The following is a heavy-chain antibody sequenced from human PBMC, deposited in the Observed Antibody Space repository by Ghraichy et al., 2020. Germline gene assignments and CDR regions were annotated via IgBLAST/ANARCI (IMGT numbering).Heavy chain of an antibody. CDR2: IDPSDSYT. Sequence: GSLNISCKVSGFSFTTYWITWVRQMPGKGLEWMGRIDPSDSYTKYSPSFQGLVTMSADKSITTVYLQWRRLQASDTAIYYCARLGSVHGENWFDPWGQGTLVTVSS. CDR1: GFSFTTYW. CDR3: ARLGSVHGENWFDP. V-gene: IGHV5-10-1*01. D-gene: IGHD3-3*01. J-gene: IGHJ5*02.